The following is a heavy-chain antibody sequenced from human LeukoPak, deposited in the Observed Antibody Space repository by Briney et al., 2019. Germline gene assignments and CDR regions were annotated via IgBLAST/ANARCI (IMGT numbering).Heavy chain of an antibody. Sequence: SETPSLTCTVSSGSISGSDYYWCWIRQPPGKGLEWIGSINYSGNTYYDSSLKSRVTISVDTSKNHFSLRLSSVTAADTAVYYCARLVLSYGNAFDHWGQGTLVTVSS. CDR3: ARLVLSYGNAFDH. D-gene: IGHD3-16*01. CDR1: SGSISGSDYY. CDR2: INYSGNT. V-gene: IGHV4-39*02. J-gene: IGHJ4*02.